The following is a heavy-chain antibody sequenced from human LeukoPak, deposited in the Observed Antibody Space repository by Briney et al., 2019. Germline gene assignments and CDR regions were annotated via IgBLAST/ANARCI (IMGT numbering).Heavy chain of an antibody. D-gene: IGHD2-2*01. Sequence: SQTLSLTCAVSGGSISSGTYYWNWIRQHPGKGLEWIGHIYNSGSAYYNPSLISRVSISIDTSENQFSLKLSSVTAADTAVYYCASTHCASPSCYSYYYSGLDVWGQGTTVTVSS. J-gene: IGHJ6*02. CDR3: ASTHCASPSCYSYYYSGLDV. V-gene: IGHV4-31*11. CDR1: GGSISSGTYY. CDR2: IYNSGSA.